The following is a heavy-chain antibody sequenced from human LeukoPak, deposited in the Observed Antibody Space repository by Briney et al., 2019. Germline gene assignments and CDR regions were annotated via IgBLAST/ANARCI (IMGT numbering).Heavy chain of an antibody. CDR3: ARCGGGNRRGFDP. CDR2: LTSSSSYI. CDR1: GFTFSGYS. Sequence: GGSVRLLYAASGFTFSGYSMMWVRQARGKGLEWVSSLTSSSSYIYYSDSVKGRFTIYGDNDKNSMYLQMNSRRAEDTAVYYCARCGGGNRRGFDPGGQGTLVTVSS. V-gene: IGHV3-21*01. J-gene: IGHJ5*02. D-gene: IGHD4-23*01.